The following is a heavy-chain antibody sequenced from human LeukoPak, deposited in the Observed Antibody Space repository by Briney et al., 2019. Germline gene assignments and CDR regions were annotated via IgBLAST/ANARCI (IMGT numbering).Heavy chain of an antibody. CDR1: GYSISSGFY. CDR3: ARLESSSGLPD. J-gene: IGHJ4*02. Sequence: SETLSLTCTVSGYSISSGFYWGWIRQPPGKGLEWIGSMYYSGTTCYNPSLKSRVTISVDTSKNQFSLKLSSVTAADTAVYYCARLESSSGLPDWGQGTLVTVSS. CDR2: MYYSGTT. V-gene: IGHV4-38-2*02. D-gene: IGHD3-22*01.